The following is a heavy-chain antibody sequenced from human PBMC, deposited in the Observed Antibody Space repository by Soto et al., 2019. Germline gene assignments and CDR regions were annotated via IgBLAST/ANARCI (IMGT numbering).Heavy chain of an antibody. Sequence: QVQLVESGGGVVQPGRSLRLSCAASGFTFSSYAMHWVRQAPGKGLEWVAVISYDGNEIYYADSVKGRFTVSRDNSKNTLFLQMNSLRGEDTAVYCCARIAVAGTFDYWGQGTLVIVSS. J-gene: IGHJ4*02. CDR1: GFTFSSYA. CDR2: ISYDGNEI. CDR3: ARIAVAGTFDY. D-gene: IGHD6-19*01. V-gene: IGHV3-30-3*01.